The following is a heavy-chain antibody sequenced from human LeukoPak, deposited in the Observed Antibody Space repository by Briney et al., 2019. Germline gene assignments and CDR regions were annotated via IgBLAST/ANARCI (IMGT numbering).Heavy chain of an antibody. Sequence: GGSLRLSCAASGFTVSSNYMSWVRQAPGKGLELVSGISGSGGTTYYTDSVKGRFTISRDNSKNTLYLQLNSLRAEDTAIYYCAKDLTYYYDSTGYYFDYWDQGTLVTVSS. CDR1: GFTVSSNY. J-gene: IGHJ4*02. V-gene: IGHV3-23*01. CDR2: ISGSGGTT. D-gene: IGHD3-22*01. CDR3: AKDLTYYYDSTGYYFDY.